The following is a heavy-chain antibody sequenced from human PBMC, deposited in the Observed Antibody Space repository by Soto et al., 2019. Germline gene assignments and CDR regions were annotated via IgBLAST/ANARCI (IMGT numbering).Heavy chain of an antibody. J-gene: IGHJ4*02. V-gene: IGHV1-18*01. CDR2: IRVNNGDT. Sequence: GASVKVSCKASGYTFTNSCFSWVRQAPGQGLEWVGWIRVNNGDTHYAQKLQGRVTMTTDTSTSTAFMELRSLRSDDTAVYYCARDLGHSDFDDHYWGQGTLVTVSS. D-gene: IGHD4-4*01. CDR3: ARDLGHSDFDDHY. CDR1: GYTFTNSC.